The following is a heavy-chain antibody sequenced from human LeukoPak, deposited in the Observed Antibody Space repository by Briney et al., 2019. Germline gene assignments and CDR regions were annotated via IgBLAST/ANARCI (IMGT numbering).Heavy chain of an antibody. D-gene: IGHD3-22*01. J-gene: IGHJ4*02. CDR1: GYRFTTYW. V-gene: IGHV5-51*01. CDR3: ARLGSGSHFDY. Sequence: GESLKISCKGFGYRFTTYWIGWVRQVPGKGLEWMGINFPGDADTRYSPSFHGQVTFSADRSISTAYLQWSSLKASDTAMYYCARLGSGSHFDYWGQGTLVTVSS. CDR2: NFPGDADT.